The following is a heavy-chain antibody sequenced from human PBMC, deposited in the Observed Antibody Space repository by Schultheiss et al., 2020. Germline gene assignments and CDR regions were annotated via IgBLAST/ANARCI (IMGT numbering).Heavy chain of an antibody. J-gene: IGHJ4*02. D-gene: IGHD3-22*01. Sequence: SETLSPTCTVSGGSVSSGSYYWSWIRQPPGKGLEWVGYIYYTGTTNYNPSLKSRVTISVDTSKNQFSLKLSSVTAAATAVYYCASLDSSGYLFDYWGQGTLVTVSS. V-gene: IGHV4-61*01. CDR2: IYYTGTT. CDR1: GGSVSSGSYY. CDR3: ASLDSSGYLFDY.